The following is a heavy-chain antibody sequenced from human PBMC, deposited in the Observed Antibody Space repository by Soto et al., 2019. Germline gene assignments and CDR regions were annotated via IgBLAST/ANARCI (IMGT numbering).Heavy chain of an antibody. CDR3: ARFVPCSDGTCAFDY. CDR2: IYFTGST. Sequence: SETLSLTCTVSGGSISSYYWSWIRQPPGKGLEWIGYIYFTGSTNYNPSLKSRVTISVDTSKNQFSLKLTSVTAADTAVYYCARFVPCSDGTCAFDYWGQGTLVTVS. D-gene: IGHD2-15*01. V-gene: IGHV4-59*12. J-gene: IGHJ4*02. CDR1: GGSISSYY.